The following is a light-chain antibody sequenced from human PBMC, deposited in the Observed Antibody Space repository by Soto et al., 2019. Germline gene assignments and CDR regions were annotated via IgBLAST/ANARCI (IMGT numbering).Light chain of an antibody. CDR3: QQYGNSRT. CDR1: QTVSSSY. CDR2: GAS. J-gene: IGKJ1*01. Sequence: EILLTQSPATLSLSPGERAPLSCRASQTVSSSYLAWYQQKPGQAPRLLIHGASSRATGIPDRFSGSGSGTDFTLTISRLEPEDFAVYYCQQYGNSRTFGQGTKV. V-gene: IGKV3-20*01.